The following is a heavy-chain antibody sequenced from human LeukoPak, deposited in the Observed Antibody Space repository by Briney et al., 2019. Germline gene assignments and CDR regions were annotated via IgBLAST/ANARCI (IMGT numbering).Heavy chain of an antibody. CDR3: ARGPVALPNDRLSLFFDF. CDR1: GASFNTYY. Sequence: SETLSLTCAVYGASFNTYYWTWVPQSPDKGLEWIGEVKHDGDTNVNPSVRSRVVMSVDASKNQFSLKTTSVTAADTAIYFCARGPVALPNDRLSLFFDFWGQGTLVTVSS. CDR2: VKHDGDT. J-gene: IGHJ5*01. D-gene: IGHD2-8*01. V-gene: IGHV4-34*01.